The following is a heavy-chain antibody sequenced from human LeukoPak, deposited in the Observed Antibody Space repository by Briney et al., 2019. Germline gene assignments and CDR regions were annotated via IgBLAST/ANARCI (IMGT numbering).Heavy chain of an antibody. Sequence: GGSLRLSCAASGFTFDDYAMHWVRQAPGKGLEWVSGISWNSGSRVYADSVKGRFTISRDNAKNTLNLQMNSLRAEDTAVYYCARDLGQYYDTSDNWFDPWGQGTLVTVSS. D-gene: IGHD3-22*01. CDR2: ISWNSGSR. V-gene: IGHV3-9*01. CDR1: GFTFDDYA. J-gene: IGHJ5*02. CDR3: ARDLGQYYDTSDNWFDP.